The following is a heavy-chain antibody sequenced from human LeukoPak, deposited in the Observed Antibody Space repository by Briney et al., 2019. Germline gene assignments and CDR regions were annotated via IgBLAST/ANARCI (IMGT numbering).Heavy chain of an antibody. Sequence: GGSLRLSCAASGFSFSSYGMSWVRQAPGKGLEWVSAISGSGGSTYYADSVKGRFTVSRDNSKNTVYLHMNSLRAEDTAVYYCAKYIFSYGAGSYLAHWGQGTLVTVSS. D-gene: IGHD3-10*01. J-gene: IGHJ4*02. CDR3: AKYIFSYGAGSYLAH. CDR1: GFSFSSYG. V-gene: IGHV3-23*01. CDR2: ISGSGGST.